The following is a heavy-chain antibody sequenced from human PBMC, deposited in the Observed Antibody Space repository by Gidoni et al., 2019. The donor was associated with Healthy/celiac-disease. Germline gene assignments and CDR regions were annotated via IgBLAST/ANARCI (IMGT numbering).Heavy chain of an antibody. CDR2: IYYSGST. D-gene: IGHD3-22*01. Sequence: QVQLQESGPGLVKPSETLSLTCTVSGGSISSYYWSWIRQPPGKGLEWIGYIYYSGSTNYNPSLKSRVTISVDTSKNQFSLKLSSVTAADTAVYYCARVSSGYYWYYFDYWGQGTLVTVSS. CDR3: ARVSSGYYWYYFDY. J-gene: IGHJ4*02. V-gene: IGHV4-59*01. CDR1: GGSISSYY.